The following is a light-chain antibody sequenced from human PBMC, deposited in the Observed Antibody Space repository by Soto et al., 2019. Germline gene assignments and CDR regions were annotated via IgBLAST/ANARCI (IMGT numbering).Light chain of an antibody. CDR2: SDT. Sequence: SYELTQPPSVSVAPGKTASISCGGNNIGSKGVHWYQRKPGQAPVLVIYSDTDLPPVIPERFSGSNSANLATLTISRVEAGAEADYYCQVWDSGSAHVVFGGWTKLTVL. V-gene: IGLV3-21*04. J-gene: IGLJ2*01. CDR3: QVWDSGSAHVV. CDR1: NIGSKG.